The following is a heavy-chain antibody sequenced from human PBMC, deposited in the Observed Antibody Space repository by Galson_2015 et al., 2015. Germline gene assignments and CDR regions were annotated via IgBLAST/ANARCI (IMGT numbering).Heavy chain of an antibody. CDR2: ISGSGGGT. Sequence: SLRLSCAASGFTFSTWAMSWARQAPGKGLEWVSAISGSGGGTYYADSVRGRFTISRDNSKKTLYLQMDSLRADDTAVYYCARVRAVSMIDVVSTWYGMDVWGQGTTVTVSS. D-gene: IGHD3-22*01. J-gene: IGHJ6*02. CDR1: GFTFSTWA. V-gene: IGHV3-23*01. CDR3: ARVRAVSMIDVVSTWYGMDV.